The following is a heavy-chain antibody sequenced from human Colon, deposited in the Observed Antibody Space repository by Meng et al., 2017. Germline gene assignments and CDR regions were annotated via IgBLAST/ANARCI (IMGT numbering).Heavy chain of an antibody. CDR1: GGFGSSGTHG. J-gene: IGHJ4*02. D-gene: IGHD1-14*01. CDR2: IYYSGTT. CDR3: ARDRVPGKY. Sequence: QLQLLESGPGLLWTSQALSFTCSVSGGFGSSGTHGWRWIRQPPGKGLEWIGCIYYSGTTNYTPSPKIRVTISVDTSKNPFSLKLSSVTPADTAVYFCARDRVPGKYWGQGTLVTVSS. V-gene: IGHV4-61*01.